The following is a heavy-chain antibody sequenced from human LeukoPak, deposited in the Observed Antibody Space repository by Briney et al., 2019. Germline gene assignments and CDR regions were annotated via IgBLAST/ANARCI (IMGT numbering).Heavy chain of an antibody. Sequence: ASVKXSCKASGYTFTGYYMHWVRQAPGQGLXXXGWINPNSGGTNYAQKFQGRVTMTRDTSISTAYMELSRLRSDDTAVYYCARVRRGTSGLYDYWGQGTLVTVSS. CDR3: ARVRRGTSGLYDY. V-gene: IGHV1-2*02. J-gene: IGHJ4*02. D-gene: IGHD2-2*02. CDR1: GYTFTGYY. CDR2: INPNSGGT.